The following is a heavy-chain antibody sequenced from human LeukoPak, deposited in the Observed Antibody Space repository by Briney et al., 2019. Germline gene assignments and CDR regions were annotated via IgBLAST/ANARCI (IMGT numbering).Heavy chain of an antibody. CDR1: GGSISSSSYY. CDR2: IYYSGST. J-gene: IGHJ3*02. CDR3: ARPIRGDAFDI. D-gene: IGHD3-10*01. Sequence: SGTLSLTCTVSGGSISSSSYYWGWIRQPPGKGLEWIGSIYYSGSTYYNPSLKSRVTISVDTSRNQFSLKLSSVTAADTAVYYCARPIRGDAFDIWGQGTMVTVSS. V-gene: IGHV4-39*01.